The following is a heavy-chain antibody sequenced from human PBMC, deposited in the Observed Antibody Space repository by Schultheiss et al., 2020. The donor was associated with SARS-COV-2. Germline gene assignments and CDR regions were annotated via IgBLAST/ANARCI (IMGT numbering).Heavy chain of an antibody. V-gene: IGHV3-23*03. CDR3: ARDVLATSYWYFDL. J-gene: IGHJ2*01. Sequence: GGSLRLSCAASGFTFSSYAMSWVRQAPGKGLEWVSIIYGDGGTYYADSVKGRFTISRDTSKNTLYLQMNSLRAEDTAVYYCARDVLATSYWYFDLWGRGTLVTVSS. CDR1: GFTFSSYA. CDR2: IYGDGGT.